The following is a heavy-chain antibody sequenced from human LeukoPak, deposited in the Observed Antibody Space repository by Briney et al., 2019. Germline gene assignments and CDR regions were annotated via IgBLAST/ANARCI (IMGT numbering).Heavy chain of an antibody. D-gene: IGHD6-13*01. CDR3: AREVPDSSSWYRASGY. J-gene: IGHJ4*02. V-gene: IGHV3-21*01. CDR1: GFTFSSYA. Sequence: GGSLRLSCAASGFTFSSYAMSWVRQAPGKGLEWVSSISSSSSYIYYADSVKGRFTISRDNAKNSLYLQMNSLRAEDTAVYYCAREVPDSSSWYRASGYWGQGTLVTVSS. CDR2: ISSSSSYI.